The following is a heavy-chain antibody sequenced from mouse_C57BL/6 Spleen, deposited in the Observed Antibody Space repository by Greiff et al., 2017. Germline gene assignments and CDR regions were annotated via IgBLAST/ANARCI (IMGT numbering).Heavy chain of an antibody. J-gene: IGHJ4*01. CDR2: IDPNSGGT. CDR3: ARRHYYGSSYDAMDY. Sequence: QVQLKQPGAELVKPGASVKLSCKASGYTFTSYWMHWVKQRPGRGLEWIGRIDPNSGGTKYNEKFKSKATLTVDNPSSTAYMQLSSLTSEDSAVYYCARRHYYGSSYDAMDYWGQGTSVTVAS. CDR1: GYTFTSYW. D-gene: IGHD1-1*01. V-gene: IGHV1-72*01.